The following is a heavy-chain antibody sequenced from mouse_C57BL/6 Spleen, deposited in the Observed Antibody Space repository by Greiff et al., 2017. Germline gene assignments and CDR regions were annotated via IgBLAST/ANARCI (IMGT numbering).Heavy chain of an antibody. D-gene: IGHD2-5*01. V-gene: IGHV1-47*01. J-gene: IGHJ3*01. CDR3: ARGGFSNYVGFAY. CDR1: GYTFTTYP. CDR2: FQPYNDDT. Sequence: QVQLQQSGAELVKPGASVKMSCKASGYTFTTYPIARMKQNHGKSLEWIGNFQPYNDDTKYNEKFKGKATLTVEKSSSTVYLELSRLTSDDSAVYYCARGGFSNYVGFAYWGQGTLVTVSA.